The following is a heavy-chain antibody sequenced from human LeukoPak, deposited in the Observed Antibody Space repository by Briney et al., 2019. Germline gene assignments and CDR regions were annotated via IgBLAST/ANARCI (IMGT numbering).Heavy chain of an antibody. CDR2: ISYTGST. D-gene: IGHD3-22*01. CDR3: ARSGRAYFYHHYGY. Sequence: SETLSLTCTVSGDSISSYYWGWIRQPPGKGLEWIGCISYTGSTDYNPSLKSRVTISVDTSKNQFSLKLSSVTAADTAVYYCARSGRAYFYHHYGYWGQGTLVTVSS. CDR1: GDSISSYY. V-gene: IGHV4-59*01. J-gene: IGHJ4*02.